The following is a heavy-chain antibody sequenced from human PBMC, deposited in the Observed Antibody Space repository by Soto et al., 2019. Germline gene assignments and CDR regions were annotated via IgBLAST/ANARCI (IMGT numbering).Heavy chain of an antibody. Sequence: GGSLRLSCAASGFTFSSYSMNWVRQAPGKGLEWVSSISSSSSYIYYADSVKGRFTISRDNAKNSLYLQMNSLRAEDTAVYYCARDRVLRFLEWSEYGMDVWGQGTTVTVSS. CDR3: ARDRVLRFLEWSEYGMDV. CDR1: GFTFSSYS. V-gene: IGHV3-21*01. D-gene: IGHD3-3*01. CDR2: ISSSSSYI. J-gene: IGHJ6*02.